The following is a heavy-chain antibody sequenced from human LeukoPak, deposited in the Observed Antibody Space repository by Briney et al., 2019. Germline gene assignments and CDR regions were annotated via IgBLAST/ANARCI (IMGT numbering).Heavy chain of an antibody. CDR2: FDPEDGET. V-gene: IGHV1-24*01. CDR1: GYTFTSYG. J-gene: IGHJ4*02. CDR3: ATDSLSIAGSGGATRNFDY. Sequence: GASVKVSCKASGYTFTSYGISWVRQAPGKGLEWMGGFDPEDGETIYAQKFQGRVTMTEDTSTDTAYMELSSLGSEDTAVYYCATDSLSIAGSGGATRNFDYWGQGTLVTVSS. D-gene: IGHD1-26*01.